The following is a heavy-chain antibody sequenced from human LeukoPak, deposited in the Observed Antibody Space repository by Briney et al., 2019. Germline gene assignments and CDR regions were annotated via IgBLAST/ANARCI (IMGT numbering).Heavy chain of an antibody. CDR3: ARDSISSGWSDFDY. CDR1: GFTFSSYA. J-gene: IGHJ4*02. V-gene: IGHV3-74*01. CDR2: INSDGSST. Sequence: PGGSLRLSCAASGFTFSSYAMHWVRQAPGKGLEWVSRINSDGSSTSYADSVKGRFTISRDNAKNTLYLQMNSLRAEDTAVYYCARDSISSGWSDFDYWGQGTLVTVSS. D-gene: IGHD6-19*01.